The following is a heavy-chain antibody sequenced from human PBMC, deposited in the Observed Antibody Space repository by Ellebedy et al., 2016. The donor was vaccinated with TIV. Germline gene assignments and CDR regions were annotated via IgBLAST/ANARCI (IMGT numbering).Heavy chain of an antibody. J-gene: IGHJ4*02. CDR3: AKDIAVGRQRTDY. V-gene: IGHV3-43*02. CDR1: GFTFDNYA. Sequence: GESLKISCAASGFTFDNYAMHWFRQAPGKGLEWVSLISGDGFSTYYSDSVKGRFTISSDNSKDSLFLQMNSLTFEDTALYFCAKDIAVGRQRTDYWGQGTLVTVSA. D-gene: IGHD1-26*01. CDR2: ISGDGFST.